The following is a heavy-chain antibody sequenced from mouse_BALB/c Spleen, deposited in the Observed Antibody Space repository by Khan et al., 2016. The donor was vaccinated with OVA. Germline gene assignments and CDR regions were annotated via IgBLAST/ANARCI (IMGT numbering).Heavy chain of an antibody. J-gene: IGHJ3*01. V-gene: IGHV1-77*01. CDR2: ISPVSGDT. Sequence: QVQLQQSGAELAMPGASVKLSCKASGYTVTDYYINWVQQRTGQGLEWIGEISPVSGDTYYHAQFKGNAPLTADKSSTTAYMQLSSLTAEAYAVNFRARRNYFGYTVAYGGQGTLATVSA. CDR1: GYTVTDYY. CDR3: ARRNYFGYTVAY. D-gene: IGHD1-2*01.